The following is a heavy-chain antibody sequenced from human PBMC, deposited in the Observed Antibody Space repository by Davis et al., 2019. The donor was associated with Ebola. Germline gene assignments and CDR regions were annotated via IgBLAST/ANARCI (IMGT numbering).Heavy chain of an antibody. CDR2: INTNTGNP. V-gene: IGHV7-4-1*02. CDR1: GYTFTGCY. J-gene: IGHJ3*02. Sequence: AASVKVSCKASGYTFTGCYVHWVRQAPGQGPEWMGWINTNTGNPMYGQGFSGRFVFSLDTSVRTAYLQISGLKAEDTAVYYCAKDGLRGDSWGDVFDTWGQGTMVTVSS. D-gene: IGHD3-10*01. CDR3: AKDGLRGDSWGDVFDT.